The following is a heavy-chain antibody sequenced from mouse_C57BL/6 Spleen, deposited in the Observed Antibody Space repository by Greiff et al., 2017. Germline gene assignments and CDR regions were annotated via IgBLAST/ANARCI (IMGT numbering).Heavy chain of an antibody. CDR3: APSIYYYGSSYVDYAMDY. V-gene: IGHV3-6*01. D-gene: IGHD1-1*01. Sequence: EVQRVESGPGLVKPSQSLSLTCSVTGYSITSGYYWNWIRQFPGNKLEWMGYISYDGSNNYNPSLKNRISITRDTSKNQFFLKLNSVTTEDTATYYCAPSIYYYGSSYVDYAMDYWGQGTSVTVSS. CDR2: ISYDGSN. CDR1: GYSITSGYY. J-gene: IGHJ4*01.